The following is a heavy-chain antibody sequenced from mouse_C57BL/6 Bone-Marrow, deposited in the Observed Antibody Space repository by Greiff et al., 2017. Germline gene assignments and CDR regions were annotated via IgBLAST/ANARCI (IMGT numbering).Heavy chain of an antibody. V-gene: IGHV1-64*01. CDR2: IHPNSGST. CDR1: GYTFTSYW. CDR3: ARRLNYFDY. Sequence: QVQLKQPGAELVKPGASVKLSCKASGYTFTSYWMHWVKQRPGQGLEWIGMIHPNSGSTNYNEKFKSKATLTVDKSSSTAYMQLSSLTSEDSAVYYCARRLNYFDYWGQGTTLTVSS. D-gene: IGHD3-2*02. J-gene: IGHJ2*01.